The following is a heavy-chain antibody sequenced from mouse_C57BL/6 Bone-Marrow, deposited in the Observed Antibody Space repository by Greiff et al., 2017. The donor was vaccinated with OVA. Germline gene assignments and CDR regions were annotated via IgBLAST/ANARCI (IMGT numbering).Heavy chain of an antibody. J-gene: IGHJ1*03. CDR2: IYPGNSDT. V-gene: IGHV1-5*01. D-gene: IGHD1-1*01. CDR1: GYTFTSYW. CDR3: TRRPLLVHWYFDV. Sequence: VQLQQSGTVLARPGASVKMSCKTSGYTFTSYWMHWVKQRPGQGLEWIGAIYPGNSDTSYNQKFKGKAKLTAVTSASTAYMELSSLTNEDSAVYYCTRRPLLVHWYFDVWGTGTTVTVSS.